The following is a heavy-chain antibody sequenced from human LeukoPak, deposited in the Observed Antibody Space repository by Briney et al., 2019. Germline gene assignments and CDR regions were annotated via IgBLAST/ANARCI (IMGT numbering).Heavy chain of an antibody. Sequence: SVKVSCKASGYTFTSYDINWVRQATGQGLEWMGRIIPILGIANYAQKFQGRVTITADKSTSTAYMELSSLRSEDTAVYYCARKGYCSSTSCVRDAFDIWGQGTMVTVSS. J-gene: IGHJ3*02. CDR1: GYTFTSYD. V-gene: IGHV1-69*04. D-gene: IGHD2-2*01. CDR2: IIPILGIA. CDR3: ARKGYCSSTSCVRDAFDI.